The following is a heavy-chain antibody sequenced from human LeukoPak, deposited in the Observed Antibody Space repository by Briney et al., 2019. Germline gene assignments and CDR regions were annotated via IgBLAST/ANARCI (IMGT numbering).Heavy chain of an antibody. CDR2: ISPSSGGM. CDR3: ARDRGGYMDV. D-gene: IGHD3-10*01. J-gene: IGHJ6*03. CDR1: GYTFTGYH. Sequence: ASVKVSCKASGYTFTGYHVHWVRQAPGQGLEWMGWISPSSGGMNYAQKFQGRVTMTRDTSINTANMELSSLRSDDTAVYYCARDRGGYMDVWGKGTTVTVSS. V-gene: IGHV1-2*02.